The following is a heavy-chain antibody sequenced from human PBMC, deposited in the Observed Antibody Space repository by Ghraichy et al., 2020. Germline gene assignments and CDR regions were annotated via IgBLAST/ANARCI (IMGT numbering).Heavy chain of an antibody. CDR1: GGSFSGYY. Sequence: SETLSLTCAVYGGSFSGYYWSWIRQPPGKGLEWIGEINHSGSTNYNPSLKSRVTISVDTSKNQFSLRLTSVTAADTAVYYCARHAANSSWYSYYFDYWGQGTLVTVSS. CDR3: ARHAANSSWYSYYFDY. V-gene: IGHV4-34*01. J-gene: IGHJ4*02. CDR2: INHSGST. D-gene: IGHD6-13*01.